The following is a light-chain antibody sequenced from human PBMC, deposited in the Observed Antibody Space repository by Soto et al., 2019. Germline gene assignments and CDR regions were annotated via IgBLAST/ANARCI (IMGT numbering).Light chain of an antibody. CDR3: QQYYSTPIT. CDR1: XXXLYSSNNKNY. CDR2: WAS. Sequence: DIVMTQSPDSLGVSLGXXXXXXXXSXXXXLYSSNNKNYLAWYQQKPGQPPKLLIYWASTRESGVPDRFSGSGSGTVFTLTVSSLQAEDVAVYYCQQYYSTPITFGQGTRLEI. V-gene: IGKV4-1*01. J-gene: IGKJ5*01.